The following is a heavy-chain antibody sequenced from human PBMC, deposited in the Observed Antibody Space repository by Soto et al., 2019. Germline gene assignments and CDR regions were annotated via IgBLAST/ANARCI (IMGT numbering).Heavy chain of an antibody. CDR2: INGGNGNT. CDR1: GYTFTNYA. V-gene: IGHV1-3*01. J-gene: IGHJ4*02. D-gene: IGHD3-22*01. Sequence: ASVKVSCKASGYTFTNYAIHWVRQAPGQRLEWMGWINGGNGNTKYSQKFQGRVTITRDTSASTAYMELSSLRSEDTAVYYCARGDYYDIHDYWGQGTLVTVSS. CDR3: ARGDYYDIHDY.